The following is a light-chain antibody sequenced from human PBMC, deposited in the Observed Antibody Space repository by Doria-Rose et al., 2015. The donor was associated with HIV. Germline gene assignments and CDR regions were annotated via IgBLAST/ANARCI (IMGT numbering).Light chain of an antibody. V-gene: IGKV3-20*01. CDR1: QSFSSTY. CDR2: DGS. Sequence: EIVLTQSPGTLSLSPGERATLSCRASQSFSSTYLAWYQQKRGQAPSLLIYDGSTRATGIPDRFSASGSGTDFTLTSNRLEPEDFALYYCHQYGTSWTFGQGTKVEI. CDR3: HQYGTSWT. J-gene: IGKJ1*01.